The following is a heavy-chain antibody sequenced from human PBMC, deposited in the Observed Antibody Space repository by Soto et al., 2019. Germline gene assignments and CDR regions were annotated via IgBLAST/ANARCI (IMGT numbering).Heavy chain of an antibody. D-gene: IGHD3-10*01. J-gene: IGHJ4*02. CDR3: AVYYGSGSYDY. CDR1: GYTFTSYG. V-gene: IGHV1-18*01. Sequence: ASVQVSCKASGYTFTSYGISWVRQAPGQGLEWMGWSGAYNGNTNYAQKLQGRVTMTTDTSTRTVYMELRRLRSDETALYYCAVYYGSGSYDYWGQGTLVTVSS. CDR2: SGAYNGNT.